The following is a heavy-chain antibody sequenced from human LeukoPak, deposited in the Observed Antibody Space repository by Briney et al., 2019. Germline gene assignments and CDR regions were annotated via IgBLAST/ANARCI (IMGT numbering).Heavy chain of an antibody. CDR2: IYYSGST. CDR3: ATLTTVVTAYYFDH. CDR1: GGSFSGYY. Sequence: SETLSLTCAVYGGSFSGYYWSWIRQPPGKGLEWIGYIYYSGSTCYNPSLKSRVTISVDTSKSQFSLKLTSVTAADTAVYYCATLTTVVTAYYFDHWGQGTLVTVSS. D-gene: IGHD4-23*01. V-gene: IGHV4-34*01. J-gene: IGHJ4*02.